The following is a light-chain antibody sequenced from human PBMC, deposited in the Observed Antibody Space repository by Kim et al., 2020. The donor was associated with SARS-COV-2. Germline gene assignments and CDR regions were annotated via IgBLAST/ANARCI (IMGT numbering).Light chain of an antibody. CDR2: DAS. V-gene: IGKV3-15*01. Sequence: EIVLTQSPATLSLSPGERATLSCRASQSLTSNLAWFQQKPGQAPRLLIYDASTRATDIPARFSGSGSGTEFTLTISSLQSEDFSVYFCEQYNNWPHTFGGGTKVDIK. CDR3: EQYNNWPHT. J-gene: IGKJ4*01. CDR1: QSLTSN.